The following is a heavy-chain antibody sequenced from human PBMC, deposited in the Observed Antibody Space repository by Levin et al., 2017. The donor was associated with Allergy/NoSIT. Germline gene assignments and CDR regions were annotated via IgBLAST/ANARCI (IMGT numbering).Heavy chain of an antibody. CDR2: ISGSGGST. CDR3: AKDRNRMRLVVTAIDF. V-gene: IGHV3-23*01. CDR1: GFRFNSYG. D-gene: IGHD2-21*02. Sequence: GESLKISCAASGFRFNSYGMSWVRQAPGKGLEWVSVISGSGGSTYYADSVKGRFTISRDNSKNTLYLQMDSLRAEDTAVYYCAKDRNRMRLVVTAIDFWGQGTLVTVSS. J-gene: IGHJ4*02.